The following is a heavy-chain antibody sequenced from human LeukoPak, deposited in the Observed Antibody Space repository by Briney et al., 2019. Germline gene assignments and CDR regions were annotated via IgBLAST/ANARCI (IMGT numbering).Heavy chain of an antibody. CDR2: IYSGGST. V-gene: IGHV3-66*01. Sequence: GGSLRLSCAASGFTFSSYGMHWVRQAPGKGLEWVSVIYSGGSTYYADSVKGRFTISRDNSKNTLYLQMNSLRAEDTAVYYCARDLSDYEAFDIWGQGTMVTVSS. J-gene: IGHJ3*02. CDR3: ARDLSDYEAFDI. CDR1: GFTFSSYG. D-gene: IGHD5-12*01.